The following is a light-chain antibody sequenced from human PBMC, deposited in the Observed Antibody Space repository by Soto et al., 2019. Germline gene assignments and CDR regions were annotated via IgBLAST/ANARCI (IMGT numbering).Light chain of an antibody. CDR1: SDFVGSFSL. CDR3: CLYVGATTYV. V-gene: IGLV2-23*01. CDR2: GGH. J-gene: IGLJ1*01. Sequence: LAQPASVSGSPGQSITISCTGNSDFVGSFSLVSWYQQHPGNAPKVMISGGHRRPSGVPDRFSGSSSVTTASLTISGLQADDETDYYGCLYVGATTYVFGTGTKVTVL.